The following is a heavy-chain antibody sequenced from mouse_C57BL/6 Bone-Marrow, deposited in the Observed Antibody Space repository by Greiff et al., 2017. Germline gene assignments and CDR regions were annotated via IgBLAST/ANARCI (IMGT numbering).Heavy chain of an antibody. J-gene: IGHJ2*01. V-gene: IGHV5-4*01. Sequence: EVHLVESGGGLVKPGGSLKLSCAASGFTFSSYAMSWVRQTPEKRLEWVATISDGGSYTYYPDNVKGRFTISRDNAKNNLYLQMSHLKSEDTAMYYCARDKGPSDWGQGTTLTVSS. CDR3: ARDKGPSD. D-gene: IGHD3-3*01. CDR2: ISDGGSYT. CDR1: GFTFSSYA.